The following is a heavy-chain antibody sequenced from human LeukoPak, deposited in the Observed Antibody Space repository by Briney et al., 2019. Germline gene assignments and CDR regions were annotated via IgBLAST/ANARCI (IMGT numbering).Heavy chain of an antibody. CDR2: ISWNSGSI. CDR1: GFTFDDYA. J-gene: IGHJ4*02. V-gene: IGHV3-9*01. D-gene: IGHD5-18*01. CDR3: AKDGGGYSYGYFDY. Sequence: PGGSLRLSCAASGFTFDDYAMHWVRQAPGKGLEWVSGISWNSGSIGYADSVKGRFTISRDNAKNSLYLQMNSLRAEDTVLYYCAKDGGGYSYGYFDYWGQGTLVTVSS.